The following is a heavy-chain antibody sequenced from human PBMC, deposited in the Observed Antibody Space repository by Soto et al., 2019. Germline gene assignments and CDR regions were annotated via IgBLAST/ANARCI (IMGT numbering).Heavy chain of an antibody. CDR3: AHIPNYYQYDWFDP. D-gene: IGHD3-16*01. V-gene: IGHV2-5*02. J-gene: IGHJ5*02. CDR2: IYWDDDK. CDR1: GFSLTTRGVG. Sequence: QITLKESGPTLVKPTQTLTLTCTFSGFSLTTRGVGVGWIRQPPGKALECLALIYWDDDKRYSPSLQSRLSTTKDTSKNQVVLTMTNVDPVDTDTYYCAHIPNYYQYDWFDPWGQGTLVSVSS.